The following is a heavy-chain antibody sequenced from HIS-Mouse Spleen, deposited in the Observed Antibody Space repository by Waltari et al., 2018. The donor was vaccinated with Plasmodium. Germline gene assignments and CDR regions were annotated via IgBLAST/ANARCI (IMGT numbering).Heavy chain of an antibody. CDR3: ARAESSIAARHYYYYGMDV. CDR2: IDPSGST. Sequence: QVQLQESGPGLVKPSETLSLTCTVSGYSISSGYYWCLIRQPPGQGLQWIGSIDPSGSTYYNPSLKSRVTISVDTSKNQFSLKLSSVTAADTAVYYCARAESSIAARHYYYYGMDVWGQGTTVTVSS. J-gene: IGHJ6*02. D-gene: IGHD6-6*01. V-gene: IGHV4-38-2*02. CDR1: GYSISSGYY.